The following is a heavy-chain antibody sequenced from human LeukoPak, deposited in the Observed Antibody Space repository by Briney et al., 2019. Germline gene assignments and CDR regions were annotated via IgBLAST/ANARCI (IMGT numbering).Heavy chain of an antibody. CDR1: GFTFSSYG. CDR3: AKALRLGELSFSY. V-gene: IGHV3-30*02. J-gene: IGHJ4*02. CDR2: IRYDGSNK. D-gene: IGHD3-16*02. Sequence: GGSLRLSCAASGFTFSSYGMHWVRQAPGKGLEWVAFIRYDGSNKYYADSVKGRFTISRDNSKNTLYLQMNSLRAEDTAVYYCAKALRLGELSFSYWGQGTLVTVSS.